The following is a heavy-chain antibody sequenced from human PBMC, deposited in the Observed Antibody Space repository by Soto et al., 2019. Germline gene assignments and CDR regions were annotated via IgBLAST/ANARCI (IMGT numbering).Heavy chain of an antibody. V-gene: IGHV1-18*01. CDR1: GYTFTSYG. D-gene: IGHD3-3*01. CDR3: AKAPKSYHFWSGYSPYFYYGFDG. J-gene: IGHJ6*02. CDR2: ISAYNGNT. Sequence: GASVKVSCKASGYTFTSYGISWVRQAPGQGLEWMGWISAYNGNTNYAQKLQGRVTMTTDTSTSTAYMELRSLRSDDTAVYYCAKAPKSYHFWSGYSPYFYYGFDGWGQGTTVTVSS.